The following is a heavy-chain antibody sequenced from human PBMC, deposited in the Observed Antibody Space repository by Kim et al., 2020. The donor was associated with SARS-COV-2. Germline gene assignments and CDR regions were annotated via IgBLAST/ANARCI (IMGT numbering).Heavy chain of an antibody. D-gene: IGHD3-3*01. Sequence: GGSLRLSCAASGFTFSSYGMHWVRQAPGKGLEWVAVISYDGSNKYYADSVKGRFTISRDNSKNTLYLQMNSLRAEDTAVYYCAKEGEEEDPFWSGYNWFDPWGQGTPVTVSS. CDR1: GFTFSSYG. V-gene: IGHV3-30*18. J-gene: IGHJ5*02. CDR3: AKEGEEEDPFWSGYNWFDP. CDR2: ISYDGSNK.